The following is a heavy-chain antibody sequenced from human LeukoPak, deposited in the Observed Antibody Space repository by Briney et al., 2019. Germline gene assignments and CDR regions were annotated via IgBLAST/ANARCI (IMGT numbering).Heavy chain of an antibody. CDR1: GYTFTVYY. D-gene: IGHD3-22*01. CDR2: INPNNGGT. J-gene: IGHJ6*02. V-gene: IGHV1-2*02. CDR3: ARDMDYYDSSGRYYYYYGMDV. Sequence: GASVTVSLTSSGYTFTVYYMHWVRQAPGQGREWVGWINPNNGGTNYSHQFQDRRTTTTDTSISTAYMELSRLRSDHTAVYYCARDMDYYDSSGRYYYYYGMDVWGQGTTVTVSS.